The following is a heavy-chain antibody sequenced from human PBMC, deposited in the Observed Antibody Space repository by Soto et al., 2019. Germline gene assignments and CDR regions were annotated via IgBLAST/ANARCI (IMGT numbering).Heavy chain of an antibody. CDR1: GFTFSSYS. D-gene: IGHD6-13*01. CDR3: ARDSDGAAAGVDY. CDR2: ISSSSSTI. J-gene: IGHJ4*02. Sequence: LRLSCAASGFTFSSYSMNWVRQAPGKGLEWVSYISSSSSTIYYADSVKGRFTISRDNAKNSLYLQMNSLRAEDTAVYYCARDSDGAAAGVDYWGQGTLVTVSS. V-gene: IGHV3-48*01.